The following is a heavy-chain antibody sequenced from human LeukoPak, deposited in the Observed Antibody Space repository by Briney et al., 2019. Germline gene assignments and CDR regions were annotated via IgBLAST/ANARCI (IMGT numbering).Heavy chain of an antibody. J-gene: IGHJ4*02. V-gene: IGHV3-48*03. CDR3: GRGLSRHYSNYEKDY. CDR2: ISSSGSTI. D-gene: IGHD4-11*01. CDR1: GFTFSSYE. Sequence: GGSLRLSCAASGFTFSSYEMNWVRQAPGKGLEWVSYISSSGSTIYYADSVKGRFTISRDNAKNSLYLQMNSLRAEDTAVYYCGRGLSRHYSNYEKDYWGQRTLVTVSS.